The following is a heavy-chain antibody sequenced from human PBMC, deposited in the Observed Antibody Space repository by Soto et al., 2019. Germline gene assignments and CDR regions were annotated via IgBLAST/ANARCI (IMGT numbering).Heavy chain of an antibody. D-gene: IGHD3-3*01. J-gene: IGHJ6*02. Sequence: GGSLRLSCAASGFTFSSYVMSWVRQAPGKGLEWVSAISGSGGSTYYADSVKGRFTISRDNSKNTLYLQMNSLRAEDTAVYYCAKDHPNYDFWSGSRSPRHYYYGMDVWGQGTTVTVSS. CDR2: ISGSGGST. CDR3: AKDHPNYDFWSGSRSPRHYYYGMDV. CDR1: GFTFSSYV. V-gene: IGHV3-23*01.